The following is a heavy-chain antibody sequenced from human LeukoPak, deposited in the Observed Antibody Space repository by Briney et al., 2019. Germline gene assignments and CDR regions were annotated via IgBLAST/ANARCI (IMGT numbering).Heavy chain of an antibody. D-gene: IGHD6-19*01. CDR1: GYSFTSYW. Sequence: ESLKISCKGSGYSFTSYWIGWVRQMSGKGLEWMGIIYPADSDTRYSPSFEGQVTISADKSITTAYLQWSSLKASDSAMYYCARVGLYSSGPADLWGQGTLVTVSS. V-gene: IGHV5-51*01. J-gene: IGHJ5*02. CDR2: IYPADSDT. CDR3: ARVGLYSSGPADL.